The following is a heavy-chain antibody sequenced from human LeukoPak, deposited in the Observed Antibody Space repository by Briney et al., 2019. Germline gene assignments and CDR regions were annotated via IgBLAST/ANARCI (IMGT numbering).Heavy chain of an antibody. V-gene: IGHV1-69*05. D-gene: IGHD3-22*01. CDR1: GYTFTSYD. CDR3: ARDRMTYYYESGGFDY. CDR2: IIPIFGTA. J-gene: IGHJ4*02. Sequence: SVKVSCKASGYTFTSYDINWVRQATGQGLEWMGGIIPIFGTANYAQKFQGRVTITTDESTSTAYMELSSLRSEDTAVYYCARDRMTYYYESGGFDYWGQGTLVTVSS.